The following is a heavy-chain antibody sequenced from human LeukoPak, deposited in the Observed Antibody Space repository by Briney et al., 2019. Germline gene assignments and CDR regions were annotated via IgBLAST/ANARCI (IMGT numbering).Heavy chain of an antibody. J-gene: IGHJ3*02. CDR1: GFTFSSYG. V-gene: IGHV3-33*01. Sequence: GGSLRLSCAASGFTFSSYGMHWVRQAPGKGLEWVAVIWYDGSNKYYAGSVKGRFTISRDNSKNTLYLQMNSLRAEDTAVYYCTRVDDLDAFDTWGQGTMVTVSS. D-gene: IGHD2-2*03. CDR3: TRVDDLDAFDT. CDR2: IWYDGSNK.